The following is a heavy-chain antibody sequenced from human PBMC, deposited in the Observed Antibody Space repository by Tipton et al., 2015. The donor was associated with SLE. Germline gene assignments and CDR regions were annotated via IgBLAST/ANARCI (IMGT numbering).Heavy chain of an antibody. D-gene: IGHD6-19*01. V-gene: IGHV3-15*01. CDR2: IKSKTDGGTT. CDR1: GFTFSNAW. CDR3: TTRIAVAGVDY. J-gene: IGHJ4*02. Sequence: SLRLSCPASGFTFSNAWMSWVRQAPGKGLEWVGRIKSKTDGGTTDYAAPVKGRFTISRDDSKNTLYLQMNSLKTEDTAVYYCTTRIAVAGVDYWGQGTLVTVSS.